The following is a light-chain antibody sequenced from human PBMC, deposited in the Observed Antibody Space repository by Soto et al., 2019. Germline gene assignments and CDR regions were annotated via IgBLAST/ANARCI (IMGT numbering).Light chain of an antibody. CDR2: EVN. CDR3: SSYAGSSNV. V-gene: IGLV2-8*01. CDR1: SSDVGGYNY. J-gene: IGLJ1*01. Sequence: QSVVTQPSSASLSPGQSVAISCTGTSSDVGGYNYVSLYQQHPGKAPKLMIYEVNKRPSGVPDRFSGSKSGNTASLTVSGLQAEDEADYYCSSYAGSSNVFGTGTKVTVL.